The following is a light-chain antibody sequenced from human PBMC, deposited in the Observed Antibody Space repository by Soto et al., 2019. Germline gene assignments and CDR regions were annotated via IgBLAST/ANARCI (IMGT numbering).Light chain of an antibody. CDR3: QQRSNWPLT. V-gene: IGKV3-11*01. CDR2: GAS. Sequence: FTQSPATQSMYPGARATLSCWVSQRFSSYLAWSQPQPAQAPRLLMCGASNGATGIPARFSGSGSGTDFTLTIRSLAPEDFGVYYWQQRSNWPLTFGGGAKGDI. J-gene: IGKJ4*01. CDR1: QRFSSY.